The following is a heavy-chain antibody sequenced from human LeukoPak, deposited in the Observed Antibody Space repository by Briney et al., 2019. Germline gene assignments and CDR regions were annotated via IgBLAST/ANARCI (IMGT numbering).Heavy chain of an antibody. D-gene: IGHD2-2*03. CDR3: ARPLGYCSSTSCSLGAFDI. Sequence: GESLRISCKGSGYRFTSYWISWVRQMPGKGLEWMGRIDPSDSYTNYSPSFQGHVTISADKSISTAYLQWSSLKASDTAMYYCARPLGYCSSTSCSLGAFDIWGQGTMVTGSS. CDR2: IDPSDSYT. J-gene: IGHJ3*02. CDR1: GYRFTSYW. V-gene: IGHV5-10-1*01.